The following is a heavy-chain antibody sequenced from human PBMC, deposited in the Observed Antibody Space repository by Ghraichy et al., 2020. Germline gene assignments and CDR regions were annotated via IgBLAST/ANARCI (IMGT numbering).Heavy chain of an antibody. Sequence: SETLSLTCTVSGGSISSYYWNWFRQPPGQGLEWIGHISYSGSTNYNPSLKSRVTISVDTSKNQFSLKLSSVTAADTAVYFCARDSSSTFDYWGQGTLVIVSS. V-gene: IGHV4-59*01. CDR1: GGSISSYY. D-gene: IGHD6-6*01. CDR3: ARDSSSTFDY. J-gene: IGHJ4*02. CDR2: ISYSGST.